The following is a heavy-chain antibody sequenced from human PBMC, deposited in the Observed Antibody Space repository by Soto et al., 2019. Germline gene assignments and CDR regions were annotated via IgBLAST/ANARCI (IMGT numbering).Heavy chain of an antibody. CDR1: GGTFSSYA. J-gene: IGHJ6*02. Sequence: SVKVSCKASGGTFSSYAISWVRQAPGQGLEWMGGIIPIFGTANCAQKFQGRVTITADESTSTAYMELSSLRSEDTAVYYCARNSAYCTNGVCYNPTHYYYGMDVWGQ. CDR3: ARNSAYCTNGVCYNPTHYYYGMDV. CDR2: IIPIFGTA. V-gene: IGHV1-69*13. D-gene: IGHD2-8*01.